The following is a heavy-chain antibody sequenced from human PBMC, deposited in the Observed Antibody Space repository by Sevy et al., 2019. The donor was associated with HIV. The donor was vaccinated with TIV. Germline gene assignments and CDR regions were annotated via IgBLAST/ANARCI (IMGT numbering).Heavy chain of an antibody. Sequence: GESLKISCAASGFTFSSYEMNWVRQAPGKGLEWVSYISSSGSPIYYAGSVKGRFTISRDNAKNSLYLQMNSLRAEDTGVYYCARDLPGDSRMDVWGQGTTVTVSS. CDR2: ISSSGSPI. CDR3: ARDLPGDSRMDV. J-gene: IGHJ6*02. V-gene: IGHV3-48*03. CDR1: GFTFSSYE. D-gene: IGHD3-22*01.